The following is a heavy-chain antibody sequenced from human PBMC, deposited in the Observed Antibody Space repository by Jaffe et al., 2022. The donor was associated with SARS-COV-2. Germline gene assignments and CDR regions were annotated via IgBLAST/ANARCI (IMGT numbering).Heavy chain of an antibody. CDR2: ISSSSSYI. Sequence: EVQLVESGGGLVKPGGSLRLSCAASGFTFSSYSMNWVRQAPGKGLEWVSSISSSSSYIYYADSVKGRFTISRDNAKNSLYLQMNSLRAEDTAVYYCARDRIAAAGPALFDYWGQGTLVTVSS. CDR3: ARDRIAAAGPALFDY. CDR1: GFTFSSYS. D-gene: IGHD6-13*01. V-gene: IGHV3-21*01. J-gene: IGHJ4*02.